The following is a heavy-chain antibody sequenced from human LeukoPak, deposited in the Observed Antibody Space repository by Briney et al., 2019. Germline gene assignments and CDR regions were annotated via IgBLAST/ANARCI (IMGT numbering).Heavy chain of an antibody. CDR3: AREKPYYYGSGSFQYYFDY. Sequence: SETLSLTCTVSGGSLGSYYWSWIRQPAGKGLEWIGRIYTSGSTNYNPSLKSRVTMSVDTSNNQYSLKLSSVTAADTAVYYCAREKPYYYGSGSFQYYFDYWGQGTLVTVSS. V-gene: IGHV4-4*07. J-gene: IGHJ4*02. CDR1: GGSLGSYY. CDR2: IYTSGST. D-gene: IGHD3-10*01.